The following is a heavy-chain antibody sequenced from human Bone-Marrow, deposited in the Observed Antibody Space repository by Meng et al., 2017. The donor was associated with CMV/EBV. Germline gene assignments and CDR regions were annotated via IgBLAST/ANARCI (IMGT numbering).Heavy chain of an antibody. Sequence: ETLSLTCAVYGGSFSGYYWSWVRQAPGKGLEWVSAKSGSGESTYYADSVKGRFTISRDNSKNTVYLQMNSLRAEDTALYYCVKYYDFLDGMDVWGQGTTVTVSS. V-gene: IGHV3-23*01. CDR1: GGSFSGYY. CDR3: VKYYDFLDGMDV. J-gene: IGHJ6*02. CDR2: KSGSGEST. D-gene: IGHD3-3*01.